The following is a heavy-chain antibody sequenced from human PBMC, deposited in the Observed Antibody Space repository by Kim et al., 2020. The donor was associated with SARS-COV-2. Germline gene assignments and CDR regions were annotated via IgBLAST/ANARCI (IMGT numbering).Heavy chain of an antibody. J-gene: IGHJ4*02. Sequence: PSFKGPATISDEKSISTAYLQWSSLKASDTAMYYCARQPTYSSGYFDYWGQGTLVTVSS. CDR3: ARQPTYSSGYFDY. V-gene: IGHV5-10-1*01. D-gene: IGHD6-19*01.